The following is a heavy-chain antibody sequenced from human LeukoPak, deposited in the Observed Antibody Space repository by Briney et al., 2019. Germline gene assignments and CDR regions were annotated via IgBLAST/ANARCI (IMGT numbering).Heavy chain of an antibody. CDR2: VIPTFGSA. D-gene: IGHD5-24*01. CDR3: ARDRPVEMTVSGYFDH. Sequence: ASVKVSCKTSGDTFSNYAISWVRQAPGQGLEWLGGVIPTFGSANCSPKFQGRVTISADESTSTVYMELTSLTYEDTAVYYCARDRPVEMTVSGYFDHWGRGTQVTVSS. V-gene: IGHV1-69*13. J-gene: IGHJ4*02. CDR1: GDTFSNYA.